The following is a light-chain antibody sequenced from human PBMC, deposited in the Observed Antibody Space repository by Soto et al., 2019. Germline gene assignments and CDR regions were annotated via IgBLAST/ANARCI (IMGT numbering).Light chain of an antibody. CDR2: DVS. CDR3: SSFKV. V-gene: IGLV2-14*03. CDR1: SSDVGGYTY. Sequence: QSVLTQPASVSGSPGQSITISCTGTSSDVGGYTYVSWYQQHPGKAPKLMIYDVSNRPSGVSNRFSGSKSGNTASLTISGLQAEDEADYYCSSFKVFGTGTKVTVL. J-gene: IGLJ1*01.